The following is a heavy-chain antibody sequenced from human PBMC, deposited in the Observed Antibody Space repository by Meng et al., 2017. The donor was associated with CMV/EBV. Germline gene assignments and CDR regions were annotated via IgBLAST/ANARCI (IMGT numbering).Heavy chain of an antibody. CDR2: IKRKIEGETT. D-gene: IGHD2-15*01. V-gene: IGHV3-15*01. J-gene: IGHJ3*02. CDR3: ATGDCGGGSCHAFDI. CDR1: GFTFSEVW. Sequence: GGSLRLSCVASGFTFSEVWMTWVRQTPGKGLEWVGRIKRKIEGETTEYTAPVKGRFTISRDDSKDTLYLQMNNLKTEDTAIYYCATGDCGGGSCHAFDIWGRGTLVTVSS.